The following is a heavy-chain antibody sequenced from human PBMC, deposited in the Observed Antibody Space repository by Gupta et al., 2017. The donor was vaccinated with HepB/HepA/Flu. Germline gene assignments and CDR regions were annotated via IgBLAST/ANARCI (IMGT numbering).Heavy chain of an antibody. D-gene: IGHD2-2*02. CDR3: ARMGLYTSMTTPNYYFDF. CDR1: GFTFPSYA. J-gene: IGHJ4*02. CDR2: IAYDGTSP. V-gene: IGHV3-30*04. Sequence: QVQLAESGGGVVQAGRSLRLSCVASGFTFPSYAMHWVRQAPGKGLEWVAVIAYDGTSPSYTDSVKGRFTISRDNSRNTLYLQMNSLRVEDTAVYYCARMGLYTSMTTPNYYFDFWGQGTLVAVSS.